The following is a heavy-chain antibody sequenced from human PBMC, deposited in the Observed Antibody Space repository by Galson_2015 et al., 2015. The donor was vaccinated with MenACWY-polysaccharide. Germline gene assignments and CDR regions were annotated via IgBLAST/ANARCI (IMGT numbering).Heavy chain of an antibody. V-gene: IGHV1-18*01. CDR3: ARVGQYCSGDSCFDY. Sequence: SVKVSCKASGYTFTSYGISWVRQAPGQGLEWMGWISAYNSNTDYAQKLQGRVTMTTDTSTSTAYMELRSLRSDDTAVYYCARVGQYCSGDSCFDYWGQGTLVTVSS. CDR2: ISAYNSNT. CDR1: GYTFTSYG. J-gene: IGHJ4*02. D-gene: IGHD2-15*01.